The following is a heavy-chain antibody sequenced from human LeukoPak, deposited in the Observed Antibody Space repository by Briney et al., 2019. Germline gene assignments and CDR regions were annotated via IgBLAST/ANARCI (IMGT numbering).Heavy chain of an antibody. J-gene: IGHJ4*02. CDR3: VRDRSRTTVTRFDS. CDR1: RFSLSNFW. D-gene: IGHD4-17*01. CDR2: INEDGSEK. Sequence: GGSLRLSCVASRFSLSNFWMIWVRQAPGKGLEWVANINEDGSEKNYVDSVRGRFTISRDNAKNSLYLQMNSLRAEDTAVYYCVRDRSRTTVTRFDSWGQGTLVTVSS. V-gene: IGHV3-7*01.